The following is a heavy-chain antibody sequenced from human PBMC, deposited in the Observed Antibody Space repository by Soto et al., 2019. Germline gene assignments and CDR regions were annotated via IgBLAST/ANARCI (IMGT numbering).Heavy chain of an antibody. D-gene: IGHD3-10*01. CDR3: AREASVPSFGEFWFFDL. CDR1: GFTFSNHG. Sequence: EVQLLESGGGLAQPGGSLRLSCAASGFTFSNHGMTWVRQAPGKGLEGVSSVSADGYTTYYADSVRGRLTNCRDNSGDTVYVRMNNLRAEDTALYYCAREASVPSFGEFWFFDLWGRGTQVTVSS. V-gene: IGHV3-23*01. CDR2: VSADGYTT. J-gene: IGHJ2*01.